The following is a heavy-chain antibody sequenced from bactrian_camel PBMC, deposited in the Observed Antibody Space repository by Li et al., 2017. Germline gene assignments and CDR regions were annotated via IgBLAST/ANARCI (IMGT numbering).Heavy chain of an antibody. D-gene: IGHD2*01. J-gene: IGHJ6*01. V-gene: IGHV3S53*01. CDR2: IGSDGRT. CDR3: TADEDRRICYLSAGRFGS. CDR1: GVFYTSYC. Sequence: HVQLVESGGGSVQAGGSLRLSCSASGVFYTSYCLGWFRQRPGAEREGVAVIGSDGRTSYADSVKGRFTISRDNAKRTLYLQMNNLQPEDTGVYYCTADEDRRICYLSAGRFGSWGRGTQVTVS.